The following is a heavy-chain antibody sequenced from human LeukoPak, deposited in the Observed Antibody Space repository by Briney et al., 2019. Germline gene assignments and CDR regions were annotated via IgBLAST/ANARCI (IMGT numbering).Heavy chain of an antibody. D-gene: IGHD6-13*01. CDR3: AKDGSWYDFDY. V-gene: IGHV3-7*01. CDR2: IKQDGSEK. Sequence: GGSLRLSCAASGFTFSSYWMSWVRQAPGKGLEWVANIKQDGSEKYYMDSVKGRFTISRDNAKNSLYLQMNSLRAEDTAVYYCAKDGSWYDFDYWGQGTLVTVSS. J-gene: IGHJ4*02. CDR1: GFTFSSYW.